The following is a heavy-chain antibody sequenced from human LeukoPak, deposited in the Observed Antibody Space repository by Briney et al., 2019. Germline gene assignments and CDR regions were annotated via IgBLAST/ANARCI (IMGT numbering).Heavy chain of an antibody. J-gene: IGHJ5*02. V-gene: IGHV1-69*13. CDR1: GGTFSSYA. Sequence: SVKVSCKASGGTFSSYAISWVRQAPGQGLEWMGGIIPIFGTANYAQKFQGRVTITADESTSTAYMELSSLRSEDTAVYYCARGLTIENWFDPWGQGTLVTVSS. D-gene: IGHD3-9*01. CDR2: IIPIFGTA. CDR3: ARGLTIENWFDP.